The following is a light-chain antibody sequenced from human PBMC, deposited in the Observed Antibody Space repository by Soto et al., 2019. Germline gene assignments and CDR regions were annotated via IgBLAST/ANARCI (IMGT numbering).Light chain of an antibody. J-gene: IGKJ1*01. CDR2: AAS. Sequence: EVVMTQSPATLSVSPGERATLSCRASQSVNSDLAWFQQKPGQAPRLLIYAASTRATGISARFSGSGSGTEFTRTISSLQSEDFAVYYCQQYNNWPPWTFGQGTKVEIK. CDR3: QQYNNWPPWT. V-gene: IGKV3-15*01. CDR1: QSVNSD.